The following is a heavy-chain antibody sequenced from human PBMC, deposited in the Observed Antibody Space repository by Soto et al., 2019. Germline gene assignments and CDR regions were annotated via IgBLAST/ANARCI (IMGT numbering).Heavy chain of an antibody. CDR2: ISYDGSNK. CDR1: GFTFSSYA. CDR3: ARVAVEMATIHVFDY. Sequence: QVQLVESGGGVVQPGRSLRLSCAASGFTFSSYAMHWVRQAPGKGLGWVAVISYDGSNKYYADSVKGRFTISRDNSKNTLYLQMNSLRAEDTAVYYCARVAVEMATIHVFDYWGQGTLVTVSS. J-gene: IGHJ4*02. D-gene: IGHD5-12*01. V-gene: IGHV3-30-3*01.